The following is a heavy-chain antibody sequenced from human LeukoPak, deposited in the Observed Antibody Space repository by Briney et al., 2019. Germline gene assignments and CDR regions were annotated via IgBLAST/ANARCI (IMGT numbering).Heavy chain of an antibody. CDR2: IIPIFGTA. D-gene: IGHD5-18*01. J-gene: IGHJ6*03. Sequence: SVKVSCKASRGTFSSYAISWVRQAPGQGLEWMGGIIPIFGTANYAQKFQGRVTITADESTSTAYMELSSLRSEDTAVYYCARDVTDSLPWYYYMDVWGKGTTVTVSS. V-gene: IGHV1-69*13. CDR3: ARDVTDSLPWYYYMDV. CDR1: RGTFSSYA.